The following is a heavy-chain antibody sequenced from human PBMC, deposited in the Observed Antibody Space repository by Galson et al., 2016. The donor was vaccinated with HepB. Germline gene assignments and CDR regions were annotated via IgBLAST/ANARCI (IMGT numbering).Heavy chain of an antibody. V-gene: IGHV1-3*01. CDR2: INAGNGYT. J-gene: IGHJ4*02. CDR3: ARGRSWYPHFDY. D-gene: IGHD6-13*01. CDR1: GYTFTSYA. Sequence: SVKVSCKASGYTFTSYAMHWVRQAPGQRLEWMGWINAGNGYTKYSQRFQGRVTITRDTSAGTAYMELGSLRSEDTAVYYCARGRSWYPHFDYWGQGTLVTVSS.